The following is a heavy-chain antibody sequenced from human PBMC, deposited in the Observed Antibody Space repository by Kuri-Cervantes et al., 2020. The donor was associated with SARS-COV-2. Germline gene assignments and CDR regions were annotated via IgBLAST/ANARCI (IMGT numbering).Heavy chain of an antibody. CDR3: ASLGGTSWHDY. CDR2: IKQDGSEK. Sequence: GGSLRLSCAASGFTFSSYWMSWVRQAPGKGLEWVANIKQDGSEKYYVDSVKGRFTISRDNAENSLYLQMNSLRAEDTAVYYCASLGGTSWHDYWGQGTLVTVSS. CDR1: GFTFSSYW. J-gene: IGHJ4*02. D-gene: IGHD2-2*01. V-gene: IGHV3-7*01.